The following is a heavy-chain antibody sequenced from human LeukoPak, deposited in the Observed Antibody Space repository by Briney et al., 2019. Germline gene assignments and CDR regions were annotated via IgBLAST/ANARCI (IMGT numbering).Heavy chain of an antibody. CDR1: GFTVSNCW. J-gene: IGHJ4*02. V-gene: IGHV3-23*01. D-gene: IGHD5-18*01. Sequence: GGSLRLSCAASGFTVSNCWMHWVRQAPGKGLEWVSGISSSGVTTYYADSVKGRFTISRDNSKNTLYLQMNSLRAEDTAVYYCTKATSRYNFFDYWGQGALVTVSS. CDR2: ISSSGVTT. CDR3: TKATSRYNFFDY.